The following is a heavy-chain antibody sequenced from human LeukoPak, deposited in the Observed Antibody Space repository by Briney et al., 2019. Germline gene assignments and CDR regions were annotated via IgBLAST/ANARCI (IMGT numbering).Heavy chain of an antibody. Sequence: SETLSLTCTVSGGSISSYYWSWIRPPAGKGLEWIGRIYTSGSTNYNPSLKSRVTMSVDTSKNQFSLKLSSVTAADTAVYYCARDQYYYDSSGYTYYFDYWGQGTLVTVSS. CDR2: IYTSGST. D-gene: IGHD3-22*01. V-gene: IGHV4-4*07. CDR3: ARDQYYYDSSGYTYYFDY. CDR1: GGSISSYY. J-gene: IGHJ4*02.